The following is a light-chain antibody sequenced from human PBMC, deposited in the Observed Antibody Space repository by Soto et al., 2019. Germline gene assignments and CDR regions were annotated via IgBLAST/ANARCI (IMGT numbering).Light chain of an antibody. CDR1: QSVSSSY. Sequence: EIGLTQSPGTLSLSPGERATLSCRASQSVSSSYLAWYQQKPGQAPRLLIYGASTRATGIPARFSGSGSGTEFTLTISSLQSEDFAVYYCQQYNNWPITFGQGTRLEIK. CDR3: QQYNNWPIT. J-gene: IGKJ5*01. CDR2: GAS. V-gene: IGKV3-15*01.